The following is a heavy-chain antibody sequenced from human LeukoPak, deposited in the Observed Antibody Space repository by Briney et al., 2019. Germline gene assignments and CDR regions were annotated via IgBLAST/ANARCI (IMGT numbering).Heavy chain of an antibody. CDR2: IIPIFGIA. Sequence: SVKVSCTASGGTFSSYAISWVRQAPGQGLEWMGRIIPIFGIANYAQKFQGRVTITADKSTSTAYMELSSLRSEDTAVYYCARDRRSLFDYWRQGTLATVSS. CDR1: GGTFSSYA. CDR3: ARDRRSLFDY. V-gene: IGHV1-69*04. J-gene: IGHJ4*02.